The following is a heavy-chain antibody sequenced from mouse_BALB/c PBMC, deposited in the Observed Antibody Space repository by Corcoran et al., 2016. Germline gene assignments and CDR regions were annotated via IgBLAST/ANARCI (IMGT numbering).Heavy chain of an antibody. J-gene: IGHJ3*01. CDR3: ARGGIITTGPGFAY. D-gene: IGHD1-1*01. CDR2: INPGSGGT. V-gene: IGHV1-54*01. Sequence: QVQLQQTGAELVRPGTSVKVSCKASGYAFTNYLIEWVKQRPGQGLEWIGEINPGSGGTNYNEKFKGKATLTADKSSSTAYMQLSSLTSDDSAVYFCARGGIITTGPGFAYWGQGTLVTVSA. CDR1: GYAFTNYL.